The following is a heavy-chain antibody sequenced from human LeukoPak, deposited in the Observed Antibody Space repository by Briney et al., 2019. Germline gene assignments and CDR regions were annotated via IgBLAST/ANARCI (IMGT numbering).Heavy chain of an antibody. CDR3: ARDSTAAYSSSWPIPQIDY. D-gene: IGHD6-13*01. V-gene: IGHV3-21*01. Sequence: TTGGSLRLSCAASGFTFSSYAMSWVRQAPGKGLEWVSSISSSSSYIYYADSVKGRFTISRGNAKNSLYLQMNSLRAEDTAVYYCARDSTAAYSSSWPIPQIDYWGQGTLVTVSS. J-gene: IGHJ4*02. CDR1: GFTFSSYA. CDR2: ISSSSSYI.